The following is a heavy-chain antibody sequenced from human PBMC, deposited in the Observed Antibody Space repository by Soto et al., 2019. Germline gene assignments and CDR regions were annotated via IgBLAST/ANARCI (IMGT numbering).Heavy chain of an antibody. CDR2: ISYDGSNK. Sequence: GGSLRLSCAASGFTFSSYGMHWVRQAPGKGLEWVAVISYDGSNKYYADSVKGRFTISRDNSKNTLYLQMNSLRAEDTAVYYCAKANLELQYYMDVWGKGTTVTVSS. D-gene: IGHD1-7*01. J-gene: IGHJ6*03. CDR1: GFTFSSYG. CDR3: AKANLELQYYMDV. V-gene: IGHV3-30*18.